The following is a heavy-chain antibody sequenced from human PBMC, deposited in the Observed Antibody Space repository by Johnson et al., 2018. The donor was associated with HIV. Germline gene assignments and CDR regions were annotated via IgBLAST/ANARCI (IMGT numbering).Heavy chain of an antibody. CDR3: AKRFGYDNRGDQFDF. V-gene: IGHV3-20*04. CDR1: GFTFDDYG. D-gene: IGHD3-22*01. J-gene: IGHJ3*01. CDR2: INWNGGST. Sequence: EVQLVESGGGVVRPGGSLRLSCAASGFTFDDYGMTWVRQAPGKGLEWVSGINWNGGSTGYADSVKGRFTISRDNAKNSLYLQMNSLRAEDTAVYYCAKRFGYDNRGDQFDFWGQGAMVTVSS.